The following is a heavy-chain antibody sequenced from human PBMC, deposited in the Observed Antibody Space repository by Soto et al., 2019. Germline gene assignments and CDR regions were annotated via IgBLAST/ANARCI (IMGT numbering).Heavy chain of an antibody. J-gene: IGHJ3*02. Sequence: GGSLRLSCAASGFTFDGYAMHWVRQAPGKGLEWVSGISWNRGSIGYADSVKGRFTISRDNAKNSLYLQMNILRAEDTALYYCAKGVEMATISAFDIWGQGTMVTVSS. CDR2: ISWNRGSI. CDR3: AKGVEMATISAFDI. CDR1: GFTFDGYA. V-gene: IGHV3-9*01. D-gene: IGHD5-12*01.